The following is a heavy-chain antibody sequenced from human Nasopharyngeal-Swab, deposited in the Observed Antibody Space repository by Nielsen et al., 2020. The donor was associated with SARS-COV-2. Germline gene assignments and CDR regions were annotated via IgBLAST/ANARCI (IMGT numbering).Heavy chain of an antibody. J-gene: IGHJ4*02. Sequence: GGSLRLSCAASGFTFNNFALHWVRQAPGKGLEWVAVISYDGIKKFYADSVKGRFTVSRDNSKNTLYLQMNSLRAEDTAVYYCARDSGGYLDYWGQGTLVTVSS. D-gene: IGHD2-15*01. CDR2: ISYDGIKK. CDR3: ARDSGGYLDY. V-gene: IGHV3-30*03. CDR1: GFTFNNFA.